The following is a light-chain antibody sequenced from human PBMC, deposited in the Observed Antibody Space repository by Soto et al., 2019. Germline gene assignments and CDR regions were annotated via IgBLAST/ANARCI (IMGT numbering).Light chain of an antibody. CDR1: ISDFVVYNY. Sequence: QSVLTQPASVSGSPGQSITISCTGTISDFVVYNYVSWYQQHPGKAPKLMIYGVSNRPSGVSNRFSGSKSGNTASLTISGLQADDEADYYRSSNTISSALHVFGTGTKVTV. CDR3: SSNTISSALHV. V-gene: IGLV2-14*01. J-gene: IGLJ1*01. CDR2: GVS.